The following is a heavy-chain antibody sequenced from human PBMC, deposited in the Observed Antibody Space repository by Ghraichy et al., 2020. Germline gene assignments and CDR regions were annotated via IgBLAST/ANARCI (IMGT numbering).Heavy chain of an antibody. D-gene: IGHD1-1*01. Sequence: QTLSLTCTVSGGSIRSSSYSWGWIRQPPGKGLEWIGTIYYSGSTYYNPSLKSRVTISVDTSKNQFSLKLSSVTAADTAVYSCARRPIPPGARELWTYYFDYWGQGTLVTVSS. V-gene: IGHV4-39*01. J-gene: IGHJ4*02. CDR3: ARRPIPPGARELWTYYFDY. CDR1: GGSIRSSSYS. CDR2: IYYSGST.